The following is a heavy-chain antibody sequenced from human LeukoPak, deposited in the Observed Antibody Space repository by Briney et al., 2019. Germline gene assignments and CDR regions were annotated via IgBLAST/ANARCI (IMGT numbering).Heavy chain of an antibody. D-gene: IGHD3-9*01. CDR1: GGSISSYY. CDR3: ARGSRLVIQN. J-gene: IGHJ4*02. CDR2: IYYSGGT. V-gene: IGHV4-59*08. Sequence: PSETLSLTCTVSGGSISSYYWSWIRQPPGKGLEWIGYIYYSGGTNYNPSPKSRVTISVDTSKNQFSLKLSSVTAADTAVYYCARGSRLVIQNWGQGTLVTVSS.